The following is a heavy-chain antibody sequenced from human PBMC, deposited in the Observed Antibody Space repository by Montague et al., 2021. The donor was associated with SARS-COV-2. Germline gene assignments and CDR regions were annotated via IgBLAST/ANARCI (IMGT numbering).Heavy chain of an antibody. CDR1: GDSVSSSAYY. CDR2: IDYTGSS. Sequence: TLSLTCTVSGDSVSSSAYYWSWIRQHPGKGLEWIGYIDYTGSSYYNPTLRSRLTISVDTSKNQFSLKLNSVTAAETAVYYCARGGRAYCSGGSCYFVFDYWGQGTLVTVSS. V-gene: IGHV4-31*03. CDR3: ARGGRAYCSGGSCYFVFDY. J-gene: IGHJ4*02. D-gene: IGHD2-15*01.